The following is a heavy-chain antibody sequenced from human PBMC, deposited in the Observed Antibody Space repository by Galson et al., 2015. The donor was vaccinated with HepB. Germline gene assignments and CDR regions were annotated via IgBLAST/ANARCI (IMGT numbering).Heavy chain of an antibody. J-gene: IGHJ4*02. CDR2: IRSNSDGGTT. Sequence: SLRLSCAASGFTFTNAWMSWVRQAPGKGLEWVGRIRSNSDGGTTEYAAPVKGRFTISRDDSKNTLYLQMNSLKIEDTAVYFCSFMLTTVAERSHNWGQGTLVPVSS. CDR3: SFMLTTVAERSHN. D-gene: IGHD4-23*01. CDR1: GFTFTNAW. V-gene: IGHV3-15*01.